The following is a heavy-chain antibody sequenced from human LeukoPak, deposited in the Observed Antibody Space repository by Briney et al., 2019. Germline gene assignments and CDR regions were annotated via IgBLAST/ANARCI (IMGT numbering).Heavy chain of an antibody. Sequence: SETLSLTCTVSGGSISSSSYYWGWIRQPPGEGLGWIGSIYYSGSTYYNPSLKSRVTISVDTSKNQFSLKLSSVTAADTAVYYCARRGYSGYDPSWFDPWGQGTLVTVSS. D-gene: IGHD5-12*01. CDR3: ARRGYSGYDPSWFDP. CDR2: IYYSGST. J-gene: IGHJ5*02. V-gene: IGHV4-39*01. CDR1: GGSISSSSYY.